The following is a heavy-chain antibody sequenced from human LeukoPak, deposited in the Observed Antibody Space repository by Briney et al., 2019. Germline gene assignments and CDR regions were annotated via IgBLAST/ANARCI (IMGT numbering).Heavy chain of an antibody. D-gene: IGHD3-22*01. CDR3: AKKQSYYYDSSALRGGGYFDY. CDR2: ISGSGGST. V-gene: IGHV3-23*01. Sequence: GGSLRLSCAASGFPFSSYAMSWVRQAPGKGLEWVSAISGSGGSTYYADSVKGRFTISRDNSKNTLYLQMNSLRAEDTAVYYCAKKQSYYYDSSALRGGGYFDYWGQGTLVTVSS. J-gene: IGHJ4*02. CDR1: GFPFSSYA.